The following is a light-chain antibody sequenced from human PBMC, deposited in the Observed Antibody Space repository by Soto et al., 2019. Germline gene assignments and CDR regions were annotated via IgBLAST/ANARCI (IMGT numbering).Light chain of an antibody. Sequence: QSVLTQPPSASGTPGQRVTISCSGSSSNIGSNTVNWYQQLPGTAPKLLIYSNNQRPSGVPDRFSGSKSGTSASLAIRGLQSEDEADYYRAAWDDSLNGPVFGGGTKLTVL. CDR3: AAWDDSLNGPV. V-gene: IGLV1-44*01. CDR1: SSNIGSNT. CDR2: SNN. J-gene: IGLJ3*02.